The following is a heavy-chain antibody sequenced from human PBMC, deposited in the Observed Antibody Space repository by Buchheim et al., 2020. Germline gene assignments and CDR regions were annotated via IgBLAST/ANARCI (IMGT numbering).Heavy chain of an antibody. J-gene: IGHJ6*03. CDR3: ARMLSGFYNYYYYMDV. CDR1: GYTFASYG. D-gene: IGHD3-3*01. V-gene: IGHV1-18*04. Sequence: QVHLVQSGAEVKKPGASVKVSCKASGYTFASYGVSWVRQAPGQGLEWMGWVNPYNSNTHYAQKHQGRVTMTTDTSTTTAYLELRSLRSDDTAVYYCARMLSGFYNYYYYMDVWGKGTT. CDR2: VNPYNSNT.